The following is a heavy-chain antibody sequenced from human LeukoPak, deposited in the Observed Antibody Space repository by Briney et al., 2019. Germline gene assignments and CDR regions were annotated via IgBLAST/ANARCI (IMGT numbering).Heavy chain of an antibody. V-gene: IGHV3-9*01. CDR1: GFTFDDYA. CDR3: AKDTSDYGDFYNWFDP. J-gene: IGHJ5*02. CDR2: ISWNSGSI. Sequence: GRSLRLSCAASGFTFDDYAMHWVRQAPGKGLEWVSGISWNSGSIGYADSVKGRFTIPRDNAKNSLYLQMNSLRAEDTALYYCAKDTSDYGDFYNWFDPWGQETLVTVSS. D-gene: IGHD4-17*01.